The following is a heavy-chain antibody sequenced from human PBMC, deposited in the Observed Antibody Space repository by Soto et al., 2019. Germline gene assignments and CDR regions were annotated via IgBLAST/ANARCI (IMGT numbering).Heavy chain of an antibody. CDR2: IYYSGST. J-gene: IGHJ6*02. CDR1: GGSVSSGSYY. V-gene: IGHV4-61*01. CDR3: ARDWAAATMYYYYGMDV. Sequence: PSETLSLTCTVSGGSVSSGSYYWSWIRQPPGKGLEWIGYIYYSGSTNYNPSLKSRVTISVDTSKNQFSLKLSSVTAADTAVYYCARDWAAATMYYYYGMDVWGQGTTVTVSS. D-gene: IGHD2-15*01.